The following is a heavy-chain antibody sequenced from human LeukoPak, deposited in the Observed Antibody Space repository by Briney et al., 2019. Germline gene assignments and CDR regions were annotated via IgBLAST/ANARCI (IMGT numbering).Heavy chain of an antibody. CDR2: ISGGVGST. J-gene: IGHJ4*02. CDR3: ARDRGPNCLDY. CDR1: GFTFSIPA. Sequence: GRSLRLSCAASGFTFSIPAISWVRQARGKGLEWVSGISGGVGSTYYADSVIGRFTISRDNAKNSVYLQMNSLRAEDTAAYYCARDRGPNCLDYWGQGTLVTVSS. V-gene: IGHV3-23*01. D-gene: IGHD1-1*01.